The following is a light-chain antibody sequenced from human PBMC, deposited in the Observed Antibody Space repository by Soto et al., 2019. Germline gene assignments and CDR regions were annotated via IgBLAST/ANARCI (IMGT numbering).Light chain of an antibody. Sequence: QSVLTQPPSASGSPGQSVTISCTGTSSDVGGYNYVSWYQQHPGKAPKLMIYEVSKRPSGVPDRFSGSKSGSTASLTVSGLQADDEADYYRSSYAGSNSYVFGTGTKVTVL. J-gene: IGLJ1*01. V-gene: IGLV2-8*01. CDR1: SSDVGGYNY. CDR2: EVS. CDR3: SSYAGSNSYV.